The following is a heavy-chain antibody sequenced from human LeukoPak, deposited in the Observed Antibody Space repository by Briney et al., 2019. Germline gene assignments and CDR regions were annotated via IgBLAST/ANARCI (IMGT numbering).Heavy chain of an antibody. V-gene: IGHV3-9*01. D-gene: IGHD6-6*01. CDR2: ISWNSGSI. CDR1: GFTFDDYA. Sequence: GGSLRLSCAASGFTFDDYAMHWVRQAPGKGLEWVPGISWNSGSIGYADSVKGRFTISRDNAKNSLYLQMNSLRAEDTALYYCAKDIGYSSSPHDAFDIWGQGTMVTVSS. J-gene: IGHJ3*02. CDR3: AKDIGYSSSPHDAFDI.